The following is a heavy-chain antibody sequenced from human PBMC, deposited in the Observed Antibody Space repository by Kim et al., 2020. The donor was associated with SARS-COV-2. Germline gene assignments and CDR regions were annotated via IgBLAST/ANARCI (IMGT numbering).Heavy chain of an antibody. CDR3: ARDLNIAAAGTDY. V-gene: IGHV1-69*01. J-gene: IGHJ4*02. D-gene: IGHD6-13*01. Sequence: YAQKFQGRVTITADESTSTAYMELSSLRSEDTAVYYCARDLNIAAAGTDYWGQGTLVTVSS.